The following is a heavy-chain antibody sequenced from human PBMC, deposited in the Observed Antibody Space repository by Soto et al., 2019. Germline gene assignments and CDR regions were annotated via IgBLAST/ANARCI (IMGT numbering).Heavy chain of an antibody. CDR2: ISSSGSTI. J-gene: IGHJ4*02. D-gene: IGHD3-16*01. V-gene: IGHV3-48*03. Sequence: GGSLRLSCAASGFTFSSYEMNWVRQAPGKGLEWVSYISSSGSTIYYADSVKGRFTISRDNAKNSLYLQMNSLRAEDTAVYYCARDSARPSSYDYVWGSYTPQFDYWGQGTLVT. CDR1: GFTFSSYE. CDR3: ARDSARPSSYDYVWGSYTPQFDY.